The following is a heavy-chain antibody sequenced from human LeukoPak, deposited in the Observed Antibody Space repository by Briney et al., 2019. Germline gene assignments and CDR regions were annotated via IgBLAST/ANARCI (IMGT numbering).Heavy chain of an antibody. J-gene: IGHJ4*02. CDR3: AGANGGNSPFDY. V-gene: IGHV4-30-2*01. Sequence: SQTLSLTCAVSGGSISSGGYSWSWIRQPPGKGLEWIGYIYHSGSTYYNPSLKSRVTISVDRSKNQFSLKLSSVTAADTAVYYCAGANGGNSPFDYWGQGTLVTVSS. CDR1: GGSISSGGYS. CDR2: IYHSGST. D-gene: IGHD4-23*01.